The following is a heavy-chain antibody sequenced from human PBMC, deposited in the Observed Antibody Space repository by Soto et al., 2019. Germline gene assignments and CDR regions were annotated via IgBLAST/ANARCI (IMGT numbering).Heavy chain of an antibody. CDR3: AKETATSVDYYYFYGLDV. CDR2: ISYDGNKE. Sequence: QVQLVESGGGVVQPGRSLRLSCSASGFIFGTYGMDWVRQAPGKGLEWVALISYDGNKEFYADSVKGRFTISRDNSRNTLYPHMNSLKPEDTAMYYCAKETATSVDYYYFYGLDVWGPGTTVSVSS. CDR1: GFIFGTYG. D-gene: IGHD1-1*01. V-gene: IGHV3-30*18. J-gene: IGHJ6*02.